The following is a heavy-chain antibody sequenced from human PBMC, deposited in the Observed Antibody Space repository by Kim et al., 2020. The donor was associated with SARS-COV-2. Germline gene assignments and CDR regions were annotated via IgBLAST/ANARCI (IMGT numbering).Heavy chain of an antibody. V-gene: IGHV3-33*01. CDR2: IWYDGSNK. D-gene: IGHD6-19*01. J-gene: IGHJ4*02. CDR3: ARGGVAGNYFDY. CDR1: GFTFSSYG. Sequence: GGSLRLSCAASGFTFSSYGMHRVRQAPGKGLEWVAVIWYDGSNKYYADSVKGRFTISRDNSKNTLYLQMNSLRAEDTAVYYCARGGVAGNYFDYWGQGTLVTVSS.